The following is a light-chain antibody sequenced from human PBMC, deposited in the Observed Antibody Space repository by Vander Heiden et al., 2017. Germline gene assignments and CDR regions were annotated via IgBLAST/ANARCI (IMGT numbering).Light chain of an antibody. CDR1: QSISSY. CDR3: QQCESTPIT. Sequence: DTQVTQSPSSLSASAGDIVTITCLASQSISSYLTWYQQKPGKAPKLLIYAASTLQSGVPSRFSGSGSGTDFTLTISRLQPEDFAIYYCQQCESTPITFGQGTQLEIK. J-gene: IGKJ5*01. CDR2: AAS. V-gene: IGKV1-39*01.